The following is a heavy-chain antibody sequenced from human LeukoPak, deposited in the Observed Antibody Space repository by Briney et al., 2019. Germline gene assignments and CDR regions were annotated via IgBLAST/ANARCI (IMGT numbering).Heavy chain of an antibody. CDR2: INHSGST. CDR1: GGSFSGYD. CDR3: ARGNSSSSGRYFDY. V-gene: IGHV4-34*01. J-gene: IGHJ4*02. D-gene: IGHD6-6*01. Sequence: PSETLSLTCAVYGGSFSGYDWSWIRQPPGKGLEWIGEINHSGSTNYNPSLKSRVTISVDASKNQFSLKLSSVTAADTAVYYCARGNSSSSGRYFDYWGQGTLVTVSS.